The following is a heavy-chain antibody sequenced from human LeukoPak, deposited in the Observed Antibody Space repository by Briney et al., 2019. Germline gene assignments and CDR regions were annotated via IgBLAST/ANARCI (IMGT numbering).Heavy chain of an antibody. CDR3: ARDQYSSGWYDY. D-gene: IGHD6-19*01. CDR2: IIPIFGTA. J-gene: IGHJ4*02. Sequence: ASVKVSCKASGGTFSSYAISWVRQAPGQGLEWMGGIIPIFGTANYAQKFQGRVTITADESTSTAYMELSSLRSEDTAVYYCARDQYSSGWYDYWGQGTLATVSS. V-gene: IGHV1-69*01. CDR1: GGTFSSYA.